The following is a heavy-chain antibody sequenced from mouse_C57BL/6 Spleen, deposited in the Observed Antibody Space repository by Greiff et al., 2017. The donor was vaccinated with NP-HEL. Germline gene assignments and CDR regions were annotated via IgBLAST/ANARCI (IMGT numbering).Heavy chain of an antibody. Sequence: LQESGASVKISCKASGYAFSSYWMNWVKQRPGKGLEWIGQIYPGDGDTNYNGKFKGKATLTADKSSSTAYMQLSSLTSEDSAVYFCARSVITTVAPWYFDVWGTGTTVTVSS. J-gene: IGHJ1*03. CDR3: ARSVITTVAPWYFDV. CDR2: IYPGDGDT. V-gene: IGHV1-80*01. CDR1: GYAFSSYW. D-gene: IGHD1-1*01.